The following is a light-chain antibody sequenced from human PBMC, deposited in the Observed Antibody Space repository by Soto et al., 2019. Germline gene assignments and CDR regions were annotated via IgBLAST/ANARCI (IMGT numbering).Light chain of an antibody. J-gene: IGLJ3*02. CDR3: ASYTSSSTWV. V-gene: IGLV2-14*01. CDR2: EVS. CDR1: SSDVGAYNY. Sequence: QSALTQPASVSGSPGQSITISCTGTSSDVGAYNYVSWYQQHPGKAPKLMIYEVSSRPSGVSNRFSGSKSGNTASLTISGLQAEDEADYCCASYTSSSTWVFGGGTKLTVL.